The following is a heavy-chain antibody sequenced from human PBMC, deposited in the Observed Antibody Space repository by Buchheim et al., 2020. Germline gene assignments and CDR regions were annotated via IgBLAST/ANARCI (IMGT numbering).Heavy chain of an antibody. CDR3: ARGNAFWSGRIDY. D-gene: IGHD3-3*01. Sequence: QVQLQESGPGLVKPSETLSLTCTVSGGSISSYYWSWIRQPPGKGLEWIGYIYYSGSTNYNPSLKSRVTISVDTSKNQFSLKLSSVTAADTAVYYCARGNAFWSGRIDYWGQGTL. V-gene: IGHV4-59*01. CDR2: IYYSGST. J-gene: IGHJ4*02. CDR1: GGSISSYY.